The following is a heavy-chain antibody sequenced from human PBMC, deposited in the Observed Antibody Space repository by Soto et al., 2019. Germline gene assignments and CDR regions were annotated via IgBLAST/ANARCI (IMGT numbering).Heavy chain of an antibody. J-gene: IGHJ6*02. Sequence: GGSLRLSCAASGFTFSSYAMSWVRQAPGKGLEWVSAISGSGGSTYYADSVKGRFTISRDNSKNTLYLQMNSLRAEDTAVYYCAKIIGAYYYYGMDVWGQGTTVTVSS. D-gene: IGHD3-10*01. CDR2: ISGSGGST. CDR1: GFTFSSYA. V-gene: IGHV3-23*01. CDR3: AKIIGAYYYYGMDV.